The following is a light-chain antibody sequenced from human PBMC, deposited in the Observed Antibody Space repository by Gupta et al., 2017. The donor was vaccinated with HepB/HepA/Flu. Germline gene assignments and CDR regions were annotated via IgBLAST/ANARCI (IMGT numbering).Light chain of an antibody. CDR1: SSDIGTYDV. J-gene: IGLJ2*01. Sequence: QSALTQTASVSGSPGQSITISCTGTSSDIGTYDVVSWYQQHPGKAPTPIIYEVKNRPSGISSRFSGSKSGNTASLTISGLQTEDEADYYCCSYTSTTPVVYGGGTKLTVL. CDR2: EVK. CDR3: CSYTSTTPVV. V-gene: IGLV2-23*02.